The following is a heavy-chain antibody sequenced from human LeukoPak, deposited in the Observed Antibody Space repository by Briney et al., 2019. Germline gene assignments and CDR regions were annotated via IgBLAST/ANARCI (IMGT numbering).Heavy chain of an antibody. D-gene: IGHD3-22*01. CDR2: ITSSGSYI. V-gene: IGHV3-21*01. CDR3: ARKGYYASGTFDI. Sequence: PGWSLTLSCPVSGFSFRSYRMNWVRQAPGKGLEWVSSITSSGSYINYADSVKGRFTNSRDNAKNSLYLQMNSLRAEDTAVYYCARKGYYASGTFDIWGQGTMVTVSS. J-gene: IGHJ3*02. CDR1: GFSFRSYR.